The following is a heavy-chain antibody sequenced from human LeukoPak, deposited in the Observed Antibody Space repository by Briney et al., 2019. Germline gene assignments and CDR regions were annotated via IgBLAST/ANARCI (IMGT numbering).Heavy chain of an antibody. Sequence: GGSLRLSCAASGFTFSSYAMSWVRQAPGKGLEWVSAISGSGGSTYYADSVKGRFTISRDNSKNTLYLQMNSLRAEDTAVYYCARAGIAAAGTGTDYWGQGTLVTVYS. V-gene: IGHV3-23*01. CDR3: ARAGIAAAGTGTDY. CDR2: ISGSGGST. D-gene: IGHD6-13*01. CDR1: GFTFSSYA. J-gene: IGHJ4*02.